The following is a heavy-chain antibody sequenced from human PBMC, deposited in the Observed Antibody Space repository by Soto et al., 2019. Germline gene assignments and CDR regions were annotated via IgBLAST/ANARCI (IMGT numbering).Heavy chain of an antibody. V-gene: IGHV1-3*05. J-gene: IGHJ5*02. CDR2: INAGNGNT. CDR1: GYTFTSYG. Sequence: QVQLVQSGAEEKKPGASVKVSCKASGYTFTSYGIQWVRQAPGQRLEWMGWINAGNGNTKYSQKFQGRVTITRDTSASTAYRELSSLRSEDTAVYYSARADGPGFVGPWGQGTVVSVSS. D-gene: IGHD3-16*02. CDR3: ARADGPGFVGP.